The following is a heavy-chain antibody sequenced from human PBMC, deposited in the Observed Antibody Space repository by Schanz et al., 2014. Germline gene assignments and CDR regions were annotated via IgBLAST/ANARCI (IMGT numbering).Heavy chain of an antibody. Sequence: QVQLQESGPGLVKPSETLSLTCTVSGVSIGGYYWSWIRQPPGKGLEWIGYIFFSGSTTYNPSFNGRVTISVDISKTQVALNRSSVTAADTAVYYCARLGVGDKAYYYYGTDVWGQGTTVLVSS. CDR3: ARLGVGDKAYYYYGTDV. V-gene: IGHV4-59*08. CDR1: GVSIGGYY. D-gene: IGHD1-26*01. J-gene: IGHJ6*02. CDR2: IFFSGST.